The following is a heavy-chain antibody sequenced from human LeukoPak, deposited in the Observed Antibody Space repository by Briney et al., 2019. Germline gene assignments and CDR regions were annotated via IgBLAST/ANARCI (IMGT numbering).Heavy chain of an antibody. CDR3: TRGPPFDY. CDR2: IRSKTYGATA. V-gene: IGHV3-49*04. CDR1: GLTFGDYP. J-gene: IGHJ4*02. Sequence: GGSLRLSCKPSGLTFGDYPMGWVRQAPGKRLEWVAYIRSKTYGATAEYAASVKGRFTISRDDSKNIASLQMNSLKTEDTAVYYCTRGPPFDYWGQGTLVSVSS.